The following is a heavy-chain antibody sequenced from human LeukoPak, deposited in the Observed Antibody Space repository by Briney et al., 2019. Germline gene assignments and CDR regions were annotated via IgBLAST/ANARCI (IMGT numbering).Heavy chain of an antibody. CDR3: ARDRGRDGYNYRLDY. V-gene: IGHV4-59*01. Sequence: SGTLSLTCTVSGGSISSYYWSWLGQPPGKGLEGIGSIYYSGSTNYNPSLKSRVAISVDTSKNQFSLKLSSVTAADTAVYYCARDRGRDGYNYRLDYWGQGTLVTVSS. CDR2: IYYSGST. CDR1: GGSISSYY. J-gene: IGHJ4*02. D-gene: IGHD5-24*01.